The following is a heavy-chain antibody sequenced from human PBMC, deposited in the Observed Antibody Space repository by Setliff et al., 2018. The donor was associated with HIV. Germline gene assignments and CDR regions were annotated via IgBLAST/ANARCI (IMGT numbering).Heavy chain of an antibody. D-gene: IGHD3-3*01. CDR3: ARRSITIFGVAYFDF. V-gene: IGHV4-59*08. J-gene: IGHJ4*02. Sequence: SETLSLTCTVSGASISTYYWSWIRQPPGKGLEWIGYIFYSGSSNYNPSLKSRVTMSVDTSKNQFSLKLSSVTAADTAVYYCARRSITIFGVAYFDFWGQGTQVTVSS. CDR2: IFYSGSS. CDR1: GASISTYY.